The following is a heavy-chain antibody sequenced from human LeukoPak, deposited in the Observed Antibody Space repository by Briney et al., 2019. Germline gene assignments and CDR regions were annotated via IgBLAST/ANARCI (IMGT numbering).Heavy chain of an antibody. Sequence: GGSLRLSCVTSGFTFSNFWMSWVRQAPGKGLEWVANIKEDGSEKYYVDSVKGRFTISRDNAKNTLYLEMSSLRVEDTAIYYCAKWPEGAMDYFDYWGQGTLVTVSS. V-gene: IGHV3-7*03. CDR2: IKEDGSEK. CDR1: GFTFSNFW. J-gene: IGHJ4*02. CDR3: AKWPEGAMDYFDY. D-gene: IGHD2-8*01.